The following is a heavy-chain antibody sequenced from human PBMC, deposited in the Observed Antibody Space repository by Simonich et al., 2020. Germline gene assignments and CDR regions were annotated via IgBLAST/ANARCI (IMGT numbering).Heavy chain of an antibody. CDR1: GSTFTSYA. Sequence: QVQLVQSGAEVKKPGASVKVSCKASGSTFTSYAMNWVRQAPGQRLEWMGWINASNGNTKDSQKCQGRVTITSDTSASTAYMELSSLRAEDTAVYYCARHQEGLYYFDYWGQGTLVTVSS. J-gene: IGHJ4*02. V-gene: IGHV1-3*01. CDR2: INASNGNT. CDR3: ARHQEGLYYFDY.